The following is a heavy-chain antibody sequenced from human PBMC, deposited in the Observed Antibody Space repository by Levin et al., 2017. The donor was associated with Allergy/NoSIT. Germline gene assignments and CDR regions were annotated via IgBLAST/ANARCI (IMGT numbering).Heavy chain of an antibody. CDR1: GFTFGDYA. Sequence: GGSLRLSCTASGFTFGDYAMSWFRQAPGKGLEWVGFIRSKAYGGTTEYAASVKGRFTISRDDSKSIAYLQMNSLKTEDTAVYYCTRDNTLYSYYYYMDVWGKGTTVTVSS. V-gene: IGHV3-49*03. CDR2: IRSKAYGGTT. CDR3: TRDNTLYSYYYYMDV. J-gene: IGHJ6*03.